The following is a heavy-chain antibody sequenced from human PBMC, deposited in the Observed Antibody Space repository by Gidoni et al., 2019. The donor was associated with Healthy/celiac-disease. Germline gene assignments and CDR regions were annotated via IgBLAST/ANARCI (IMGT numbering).Heavy chain of an antibody. J-gene: IGHJ6*02. V-gene: IGHV3-30-3*01. CDR3: ARDDGSSSLTYYYYGMDV. CDR2: ISYDGSNK. CDR1: GFPFISFA. D-gene: IGHD6-6*01. Sequence: QVQLVESGGGVVQPGGSLRLSCAASGFPFISFALHWVRQAPGKGLGWVAVISYDGSNKYYADSVKGRFTISRDNSKNTLYLQMNSLRAEDTAVYYCARDDGSSSLTYYYYGMDVWGQGTTVTVSS.